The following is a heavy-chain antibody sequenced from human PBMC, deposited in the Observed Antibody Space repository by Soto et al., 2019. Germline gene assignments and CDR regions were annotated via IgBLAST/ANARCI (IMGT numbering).Heavy chain of an antibody. CDR2: ISYSGTN. D-gene: IGHD6-13*01. Sequence: PSETLSLTCTVSGDSITSYYWSWIRQPPGKGLEWIGYISYSGTNNYNPSLKSRVTIYIDTSKSQFSLKVTSVTTADTAVYYCARDAGRAGGNFDSWGQGTLVTVPQ. V-gene: IGHV4-59*01. CDR3: ARDAGRAGGNFDS. CDR1: GDSITSYY. J-gene: IGHJ4*02.